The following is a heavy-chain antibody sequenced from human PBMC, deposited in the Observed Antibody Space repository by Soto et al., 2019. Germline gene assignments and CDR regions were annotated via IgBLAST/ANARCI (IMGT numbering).Heavy chain of an antibody. J-gene: IGHJ5*02. CDR3: ARFGRIGEVLTGHFGFDP. CDR1: GGSISSGGYY. Sequence: SETLSLTCTVSGGSISSGGYYWSWIRQHPGKGLEWIGYIYYSGSTYYNPSLKSRVTISVDTSKNQFSLKLSSVTAADTAVYYCARFGRIGEVLTGHFGFDPWGQGTLVTVSS. V-gene: IGHV4-31*03. D-gene: IGHD3-9*01. CDR2: IYYSGST.